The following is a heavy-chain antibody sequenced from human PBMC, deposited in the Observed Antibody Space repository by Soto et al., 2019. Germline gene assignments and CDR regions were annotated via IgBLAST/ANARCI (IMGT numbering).Heavy chain of an antibody. CDR3: AKMRGGSYYFYYYGMDV. J-gene: IGHJ6*02. Sequence: QVQLQQWGAGLLKPSETLSLTCAVYGGSFSAYYWSWIRQPPGKGLEWIGEINHSGSTNYNPSLKSRVTISVDTPKNQFSLRLSSVTAADTAVYYCAKMRGGSYYFYYYGMDVWGQGTTVTVSS. CDR2: INHSGST. D-gene: IGHD1-26*01. CDR1: GGSFSAYY. V-gene: IGHV4-34*02.